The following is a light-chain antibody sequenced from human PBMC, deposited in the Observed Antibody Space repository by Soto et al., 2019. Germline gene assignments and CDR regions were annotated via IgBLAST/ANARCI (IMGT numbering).Light chain of an antibody. J-gene: IGLJ2*01. CDR3: QTWGTGNVV. Sequence: QSVLTQSPSASASLGASVKLTCTLSSGHSSYAIAWHQQQPEKGPRYLMKLNSDGSHSKGDGIPDRFSGSSSGAERYLTISSLQSEDEADYYCQTWGTGNVVFGGGPKLTVL. CDR2: LNSDGSH. CDR1: SGHSSYA. V-gene: IGLV4-69*01.